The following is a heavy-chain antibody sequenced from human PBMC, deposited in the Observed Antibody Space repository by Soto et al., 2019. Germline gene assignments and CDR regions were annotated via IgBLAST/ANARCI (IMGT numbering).Heavy chain of an antibody. D-gene: IGHD3-10*01. CDR3: ARVPRGFTAPAY. CDR1: GASIRSDDYY. Sequence: QVHLQESGPGLVKPSQTLSLTCTVSGASIRSDDYYWSWIRQPPGKGLESIGYIHNSGSTSYSPSLESRVQMSRDSSKNQFSLKVTSLTAADTAVYYCARVPRGFTAPAYWGQGTLVTVSS. J-gene: IGHJ4*02. CDR2: IHNSGST. V-gene: IGHV4-30-4*01.